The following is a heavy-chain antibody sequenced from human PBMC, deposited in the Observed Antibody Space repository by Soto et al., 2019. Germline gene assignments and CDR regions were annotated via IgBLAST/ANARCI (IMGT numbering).Heavy chain of an antibody. CDR2: IWNNGNNI. J-gene: IGHJ4*02. Sequence: PGGSLRLSCAASGFILSSFGGHWVRQAPGKGLEWVAVIWNNGNNIRYGDPVRGRFTVSSAKSENTVYLKMDSLRVEDTAMYYCARDRELGRTSPYFDFWGQGTLFTVSS. V-gene: IGHV3-33*01. D-gene: IGHD3-10*01. CDR1: GFILSSFG. CDR3: ARDRELGRTSPYFDF.